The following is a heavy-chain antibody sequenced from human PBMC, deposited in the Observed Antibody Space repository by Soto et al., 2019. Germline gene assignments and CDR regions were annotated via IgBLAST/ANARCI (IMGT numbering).Heavy chain of an antibody. CDR3: ARGIRYCSSINCYSSRRLRFDS. CDR1: GGSFSGYY. V-gene: IGHV4-34*01. D-gene: IGHD2-2*01. CDR2: VNHSGTT. Sequence: QVQLQQWGAGLLKPSETLSLTCAVYGGSFSGYYWTWIRQSPEKGLEWIGEVNHSGTTYYNPSLKTRVTISVHTPKNQFSLKMSSATAADTAVYYCARGIRYCSSINCYSSRRLRFDSWGQGTLVTVSS. J-gene: IGHJ4*02.